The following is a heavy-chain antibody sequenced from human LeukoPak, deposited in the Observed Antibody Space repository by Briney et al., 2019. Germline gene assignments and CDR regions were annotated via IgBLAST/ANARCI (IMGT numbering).Heavy chain of an antibody. Sequence: GGSLRLSCAASGFTFSSYSMNWVRQAPGKGLEWVSYINSSSSTIYYADSVKGRFTISRDNAKNSLYLQMNSLRAEDTAVYYCARGFYAIVDVDYWGQGTLVTVSS. CDR3: ARGFYAIVDVDY. J-gene: IGHJ4*02. CDR2: INSSSSTI. CDR1: GFTFSSYS. V-gene: IGHV3-48*01. D-gene: IGHD2/OR15-2a*01.